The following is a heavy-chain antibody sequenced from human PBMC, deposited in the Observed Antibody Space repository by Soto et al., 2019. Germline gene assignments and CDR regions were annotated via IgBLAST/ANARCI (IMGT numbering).Heavy chain of an antibody. V-gene: IGHV1-18*04. CDR1: CYTFTRYG. Sequence: SVKVSCKASCYTFTRYGISWVRQAPGQGLEWMGWISAYNGNTNYAQKLQGRVTMTTDTSTSTAYMELRSLRSDDTAVYYCARVPIAGELPPGYWGQGTLVTVSS. D-gene: IGHD1-26*01. CDR3: ARVPIAGELPPGY. CDR2: ISAYNGNT. J-gene: IGHJ4*02.